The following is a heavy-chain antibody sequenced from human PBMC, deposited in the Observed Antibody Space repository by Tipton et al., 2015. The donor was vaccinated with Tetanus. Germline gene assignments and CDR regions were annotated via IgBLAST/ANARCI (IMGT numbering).Heavy chain of an antibody. CDR2: VSYSGRT. V-gene: IGHV4-61*08. CDR1: GASVRAGDYS. J-gene: IGHJ4*02. D-gene: IGHD1-1*01. CDR3: ARANNEIPKKGPFDS. Sequence: TLSLTCTVSGASVRAGDYSWNWIRQPPGKGLEWLAYVSYSGRTNSNYFLKSRITVSQGVSKNQFSLRLTSVTAADTAVYYCARANNEIPKKGPFDSWGQGRLVIVSS.